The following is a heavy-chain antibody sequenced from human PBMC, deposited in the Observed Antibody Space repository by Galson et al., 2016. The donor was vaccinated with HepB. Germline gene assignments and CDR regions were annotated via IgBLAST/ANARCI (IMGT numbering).Heavy chain of an antibody. CDR2: GNNDGSDT. CDR1: GFTLSTSW. Sequence: SLRLSCAASGFTLSTSWMHWVRQAPGEGLVWVSIGNNDGSDTRYADSVKGRFTISRDNAKNTLFLQMNSLRVEDTAVYYCAKGARGYLDYWGQGTLVTVSS. V-gene: IGHV3-74*01. CDR3: AKGARGYLDY. J-gene: IGHJ4*02.